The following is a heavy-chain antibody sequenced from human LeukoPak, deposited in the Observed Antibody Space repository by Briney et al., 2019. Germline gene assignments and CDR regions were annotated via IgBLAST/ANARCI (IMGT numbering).Heavy chain of an antibody. CDR1: GFSFSSYG. J-gene: IGHJ4*02. Sequence: GGSLRLSCEASGFSFSSYGTHWVRQAPGKGLEWVAFIRYDENNKYYAESVRGRFTISRDSSKNTLYLQMNSLRAEDTAVYYCVKVGGKYCSSSSCYFDYWGQGTLVTVSS. D-gene: IGHD2-15*01. CDR2: IRYDENNK. CDR3: VKVGGKYCSSSSCYFDY. V-gene: IGHV3-30*02.